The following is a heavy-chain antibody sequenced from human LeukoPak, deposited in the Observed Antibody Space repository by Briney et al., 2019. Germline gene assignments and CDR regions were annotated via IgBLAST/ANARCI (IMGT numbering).Heavy chain of an antibody. CDR1: GFTFSSYW. CDR3: AKELAPYYYDSSAAFDY. CDR2: INDGGSST. J-gene: IGHJ4*02. D-gene: IGHD3-22*01. Sequence: GGSLRLSCAASGFTFSSYWMHWVRQAPGKGLVWVSRINDGGSSTSYADSVKGRFTISRDDAKNTLYLQVNSLRAEDTAVYYCAKELAPYYYDSSAAFDYWGQGTLVTVSS. V-gene: IGHV3-74*01.